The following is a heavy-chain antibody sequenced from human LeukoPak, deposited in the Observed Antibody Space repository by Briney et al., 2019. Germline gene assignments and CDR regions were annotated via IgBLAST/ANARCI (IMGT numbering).Heavy chain of an antibody. J-gene: IGHJ4*02. CDR1: SHSTRSRY. Sequence: SETLSLTCSASSHSTRSRYWSWIRQSPGRTMEWIGHIYNGRNTKYNPSLTSRVTISVDTSKNQFSLSLTSVTAADTAIYYCAQTTGWPGFDFWGPGALVTVSS. CDR3: AQTTGWPGFDF. D-gene: IGHD6-19*01. CDR2: IYNGRNT. V-gene: IGHV4-59*08.